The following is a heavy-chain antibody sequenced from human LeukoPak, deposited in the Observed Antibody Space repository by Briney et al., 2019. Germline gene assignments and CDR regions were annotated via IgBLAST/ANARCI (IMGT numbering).Heavy chain of an antibody. J-gene: IGHJ3*02. CDR3: ASIVVVPAAMDAFDI. Sequence: GGSLRLSCAASGFTFDDYGMTWVRQAPGKGLEWVSGINWNGAGASYADSVKGRFTISRDNSKNTLYLQMGSLRAEDTAVYYCASIVVVPAAMDAFDIWGQGTMVTVSS. CDR2: INWNGAGA. CDR1: GFTFDDYG. V-gene: IGHV3-20*04. D-gene: IGHD2-2*01.